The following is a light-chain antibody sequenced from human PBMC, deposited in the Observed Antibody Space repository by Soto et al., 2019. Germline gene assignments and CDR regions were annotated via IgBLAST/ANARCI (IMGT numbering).Light chain of an antibody. CDR2: GAS. CDR1: QRVTNN. Sequence: ETVLTQSPATLSLSPGETATLSCRASQRVTNNLAWYQWKLGQPPRLLIYGASTRATGIPVRFRGSGSGTEFTLTISSRQSEDSAVYYCQQHHNWPWTFGQGTRVELK. CDR3: QQHHNWPWT. J-gene: IGKJ1*01. V-gene: IGKV3-15*01.